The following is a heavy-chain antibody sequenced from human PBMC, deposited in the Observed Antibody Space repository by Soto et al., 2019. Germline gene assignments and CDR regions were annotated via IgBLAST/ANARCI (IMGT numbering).Heavy chain of an antibody. D-gene: IGHD2-15*01. Sequence: GGSLRLSCAASGFTFSSYAMSWVRQAPGKGLEWVSAISGSGGSTYYADSVKGRFTISRDNSKNTLYLQMNSLRAEDTAVYYCAKVGRAVVVVAATDQAAFDIWGQGTMVTVSS. V-gene: IGHV3-23*01. CDR2: ISGSGGST. CDR3: AKVGRAVVVVAATDQAAFDI. CDR1: GFTFSSYA. J-gene: IGHJ3*02.